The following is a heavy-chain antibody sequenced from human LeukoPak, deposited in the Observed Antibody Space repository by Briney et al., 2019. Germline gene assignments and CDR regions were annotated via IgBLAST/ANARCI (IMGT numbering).Heavy chain of an antibody. CDR1: GGSISSSDYY. CDR3: ARALGYCSGGSCTRGCNWFDP. V-gene: IGHV4-39*01. D-gene: IGHD2-15*01. CDR2: IYYGGST. Sequence: PSETLSLTCTVSGGSISSSDYYWGWIRQPPGKGLEWIGSIYYGGSTYYNQSLKSRVTISVDTSMNQFSLKLSFVTTADTAVYYCARALGYCSGGSCTRGCNWFDPWGQGTLVTVPS. J-gene: IGHJ5*02.